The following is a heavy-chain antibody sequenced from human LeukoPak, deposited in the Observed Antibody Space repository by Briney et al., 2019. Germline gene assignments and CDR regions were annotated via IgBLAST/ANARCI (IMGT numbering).Heavy chain of an antibody. CDR1: GFTFTSSA. CDR3: AAGGDYSTPYGMDV. V-gene: IGHV1-58*02. CDR2: IVVGSGNT. J-gene: IGHJ6*02. D-gene: IGHD4-17*01. Sequence: TSVKVSCKASGFTFTSSAMQWGRQARGQRLEWIGWIVVGSGNTNYAQKFQERVTITRDMSTSTAYMELSSLRSEDTAVYYCAAGGDYSTPYGMDVWGQGTTVTVSS.